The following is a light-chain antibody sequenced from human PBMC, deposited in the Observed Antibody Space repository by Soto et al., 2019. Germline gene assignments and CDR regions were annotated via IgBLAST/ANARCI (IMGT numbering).Light chain of an antibody. CDR2: KAS. Sequence: DIQMTQSPSTLSASLGDRVTITCRASQSISSWLSWYQRKPGKAPKLLIYKASNLESGVPSRCSGSGSGTEFTLTISSLQADDFATYYCQQFNSYSWTFGQGTKVDIK. J-gene: IGKJ1*01. V-gene: IGKV1-5*03. CDR1: QSISSW. CDR3: QQFNSYSWT.